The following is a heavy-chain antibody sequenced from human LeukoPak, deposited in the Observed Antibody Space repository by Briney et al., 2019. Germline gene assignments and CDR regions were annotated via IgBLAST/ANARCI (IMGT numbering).Heavy chain of an antibody. CDR3: ARGLQYYYYYYGMDV. D-gene: IGHD5-24*01. Sequence: GRSLRLSCAASGFTFSSYGMHWVRQAPGKGLEWVAVIWYDGSNKYYADSVKGRFTISRDNSKNTLYLQMNSLRAEDTAVYYCARGLQYYYYYYGMDVWGQGTTVTVSS. V-gene: IGHV3-33*01. J-gene: IGHJ6*02. CDR1: GFTFSSYG. CDR2: IWYDGSNK.